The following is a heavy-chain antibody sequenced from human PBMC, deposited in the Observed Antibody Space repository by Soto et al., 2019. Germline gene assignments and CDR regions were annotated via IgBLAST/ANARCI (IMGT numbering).Heavy chain of an antibody. J-gene: IGHJ4*02. CDR2: IGAGYGT. CDR1: GFTFGSYA. CDR3: ATPYSSSWFSPFDY. V-gene: IGHV3-23*01. D-gene: IGHD6-13*01. Sequence: GGSLRLSCAASGFTFGSYAMSWVRQAPGKGLEWVSSIGAGYGTYYADSVKGRFTISRDNSKNTLYLQMNSLRAEDTAIYYCATPYSSSWFSPFDYWGQGSLVTAPQ.